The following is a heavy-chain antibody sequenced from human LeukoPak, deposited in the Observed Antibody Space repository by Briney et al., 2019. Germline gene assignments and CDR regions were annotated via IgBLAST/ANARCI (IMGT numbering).Heavy chain of an antibody. D-gene: IGHD1-26*01. J-gene: IGHJ3*02. CDR2: IYSGGDT. CDR3: ARDSAWAYAFDI. CDR1: GFTVSNNY. Sequence: GGSLRLSCAASGFTVSNNYMNWVRQAPGKGLEWVSLIYSGGDTYYADSVKGRFTISRDNSKNTLYPQMNSLRAEDTAVYYCARDSAWAYAFDIWGQGTMVTVSS. V-gene: IGHV3-53*01.